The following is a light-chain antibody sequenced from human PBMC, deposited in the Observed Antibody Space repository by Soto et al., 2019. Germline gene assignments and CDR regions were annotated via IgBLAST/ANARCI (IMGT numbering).Light chain of an antibody. CDR1: QSVSRF. Sequence: EIVLTQSPAILSLSPGERATLSCRASQSVSRFLAWYQQKPGQAPRLLIYESSNRATGVPARFSGSGSGTDFTLTISSLEPEDFAVYYGHQRSNSYTCGQGTKLEIK. J-gene: IGKJ2*01. CDR3: HQRSNSYT. CDR2: ESS. V-gene: IGKV3-11*01.